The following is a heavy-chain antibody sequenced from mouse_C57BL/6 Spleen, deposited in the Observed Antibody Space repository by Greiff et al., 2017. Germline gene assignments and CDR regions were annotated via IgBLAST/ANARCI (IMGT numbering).Heavy chain of an antibody. J-gene: IGHJ4*01. Sequence: QVQLQQSGPELVKPGASVKISCKASGYTFTDYYINWVKQRPGQGLEWIGWIFPGSGSTYYNEKFKGKATLTVDKSSSTAYMLLSSLTSEDSAVYFCARSDYYGSSPPYYAMDYWGQGTSVTVSS. CDR3: ARSDYYGSSPPYYAMDY. CDR2: IFPGSGST. D-gene: IGHD1-1*01. CDR1: GYTFTDYY. V-gene: IGHV1-75*01.